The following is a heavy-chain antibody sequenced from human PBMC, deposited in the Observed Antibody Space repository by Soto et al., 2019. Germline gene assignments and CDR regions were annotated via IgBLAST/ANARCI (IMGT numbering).Heavy chain of an antibody. CDR3: ARDNEAAIGEYYFDY. D-gene: IGHD5-18*01. CDR2: IWYDGSNK. J-gene: IGHJ4*02. Sequence: QVQLVESGGGVVQPGRSLRLSCAASGFTFSSYGMHWVRQAPGKGLEWVAVIWYDGSNKYYADSVKGRFTIPRDNSKNTLYLQMNSLRAEDTAVYYCARDNEAAIGEYYFDYWGQGTLVTVSS. V-gene: IGHV3-33*01. CDR1: GFTFSSYG.